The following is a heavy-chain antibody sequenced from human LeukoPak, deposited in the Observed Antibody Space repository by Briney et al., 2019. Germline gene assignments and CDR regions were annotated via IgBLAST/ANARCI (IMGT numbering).Heavy chain of an antibody. Sequence: GGSLRLSCAASGFTLSSYGMRWVRPAPGRGLEWVAFIRYDGSNTYYADSVKGRFTISRDNSTNTLYLQINSHRAEDTAVYYCAKGAVTYYYDRSGYYPFDYWGQGTLVTVSS. CDR2: IRYDGSNT. J-gene: IGHJ4*02. D-gene: IGHD3-22*01. V-gene: IGHV3-30*02. CDR1: GFTLSSYG. CDR3: AKGAVTYYYDRSGYYPFDY.